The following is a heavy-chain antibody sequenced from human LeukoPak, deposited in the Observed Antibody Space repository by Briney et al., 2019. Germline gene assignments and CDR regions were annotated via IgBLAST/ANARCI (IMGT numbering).Heavy chain of an antibody. CDR2: ISGSGGST. Sequence: GSLRLSCAASGFTFSSYAMSWVRQAPGKGLEWVSAISGSGGSTYYADSVKGRFTISRDNSKNSLYLQMNSLRAEDTAVYYCARGLLAVAGTFDYWGQGTLVTVSS. D-gene: IGHD6-19*01. V-gene: IGHV3-23*01. CDR3: ARGLLAVAGTFDY. J-gene: IGHJ4*02. CDR1: GFTFSSYA.